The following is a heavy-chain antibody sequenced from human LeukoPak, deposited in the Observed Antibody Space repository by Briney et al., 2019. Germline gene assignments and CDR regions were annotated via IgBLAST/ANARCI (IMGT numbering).Heavy chain of an antibody. CDR2: ISAYNGNT. CDR1: GYTFTSYG. J-gene: IGHJ1*01. D-gene: IGHD6-13*01. V-gene: IGHV1-18*01. CDR3: AREYSSSWYGEYFQH. Sequence: ASVKVSCKASGYTFTSYGISWVRQAPGQGLEWMGWISAYNGNTNYAQKLQGRVTMTTDTSTSTAYMELRSLRSDDTAVYYCAREYSSSWYGEYFQHWGQGTLVTVSS.